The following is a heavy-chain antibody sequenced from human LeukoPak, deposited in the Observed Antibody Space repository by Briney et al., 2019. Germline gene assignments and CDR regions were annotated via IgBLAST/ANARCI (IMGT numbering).Heavy chain of an antibody. D-gene: IGHD1-1*01. J-gene: IGHJ4*02. CDR2: IRSKAYGETA. Sequence: PGGSLRLSCVASGFTFGDYAMSWIRQAPGKGLEWVGFIRSKAYGETADYAPSVKGRFTISRDDSKAIAYLQMNSLKTEDTAVYHCTRDRGAYNLYDYWGQGTLVTVSS. CDR3: TRDRGAYNLYDY. CDR1: GFTFGDYA. V-gene: IGHV3-49*03.